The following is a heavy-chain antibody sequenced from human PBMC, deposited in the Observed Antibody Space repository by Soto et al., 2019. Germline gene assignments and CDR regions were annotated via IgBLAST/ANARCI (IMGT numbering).Heavy chain of an antibody. CDR2: INAGNGNT. CDR3: ARAVGSSVPVAGTGRRAFDI. J-gene: IGHJ3*02. V-gene: IGHV1-3*01. Sequence: ASVKVSCKASGYTFTSYAMHWVRQAPGQRLEWMGWINAGNGNTKYSQKFQGRVTITRDTSASTAYMELSSLRSEDTAVYYCARAVGSSVPVAGTGRRAFDIWGQGTMVTV. D-gene: IGHD6-19*01. CDR1: GYTFTSYA.